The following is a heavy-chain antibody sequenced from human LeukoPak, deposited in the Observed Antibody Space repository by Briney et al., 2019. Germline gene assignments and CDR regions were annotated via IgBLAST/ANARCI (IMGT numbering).Heavy chain of an antibody. Sequence: GGSLRLSCAASGFIFSDYYMAWMRQAPGKGLEWVSYIDGSSSRTKYADSVKGRFTISRDNAKNSLYLQMNSLRADDTAVYYCAKDSQSVAFFLDDAFDLWGQGTIVTVSA. CDR3: AKDSQSVAFFLDDAFDL. CDR2: IDGSSSRT. J-gene: IGHJ3*01. CDR1: GFIFSDYY. V-gene: IGHV3-11*05. D-gene: IGHD2/OR15-2a*01.